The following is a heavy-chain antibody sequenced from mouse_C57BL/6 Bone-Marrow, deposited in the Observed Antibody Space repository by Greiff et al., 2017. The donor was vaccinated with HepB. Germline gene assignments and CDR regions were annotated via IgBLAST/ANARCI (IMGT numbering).Heavy chain of an antibody. CDR3: VRGGSDYEGFAY. J-gene: IGHJ3*01. Sequence: EVKLLESGGGLVQPKGSLKLSCAASGFSFNTYAMNWVRQAPGKGLEWVARIRSKSNNYATYYADSVKDRFTISRDDSESMLYLQMNNLKTEDTAMYYCVRGGSDYEGFAYWGQGTLVTVSA. V-gene: IGHV10-1*01. CDR2: IRSKSNNYAT. CDR1: GFSFNTYA. D-gene: IGHD3-2*02.